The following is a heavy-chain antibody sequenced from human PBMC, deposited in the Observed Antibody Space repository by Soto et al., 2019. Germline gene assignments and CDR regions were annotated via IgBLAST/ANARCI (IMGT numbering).Heavy chain of an antibody. CDR1: GGSISSYY. CDR2: IYYSRST. J-gene: IGHJ6*02. Sequence: SETLSLTCTVSGGSISSYYWSWIRQPPGKGLEWIGYIYYSRSTNYNPSLKSRVTISVDTSKNQFSLKLSPVTAADTAVYYCARGGYQLLSDYYYYGMDVWGQGTTVTVSS. V-gene: IGHV4-59*01. D-gene: IGHD2-2*01. CDR3: ARGGYQLLSDYYYYGMDV.